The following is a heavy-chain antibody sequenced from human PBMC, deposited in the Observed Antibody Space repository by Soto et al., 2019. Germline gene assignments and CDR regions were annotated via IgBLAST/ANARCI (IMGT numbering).Heavy chain of an antibody. Sequence: SETLALTCTVSGASSSCFYWSWIRKSAGKGLEWIGRIYATGTTDYNPSLKSRVVMSVDTSKKQFSLKLRSVTAADTAVYYCVRDGTKTLRDWFDPWGQGISVTVSS. J-gene: IGHJ5*02. CDR1: GASSSCFY. CDR2: IYATGTT. CDR3: VRDGTKTLRDWFDP. V-gene: IGHV4-4*07. D-gene: IGHD1-1*01.